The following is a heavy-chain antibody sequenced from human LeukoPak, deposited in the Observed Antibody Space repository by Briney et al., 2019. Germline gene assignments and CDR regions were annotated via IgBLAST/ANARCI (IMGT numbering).Heavy chain of an antibody. CDR2: ISWNSGSI. J-gene: IGHJ3*02. D-gene: IGHD3-22*01. Sequence: PGGSLRLSCAASGFTFDDYAMHWVRQAPGKGLEWVSGISWNSGSIGYADSVKGRFTISRDNAKNSLYLQMNSLRAEDTALYYCARGRGNGYYFDAFDIWGQGTMVTVSS. CDR1: GFTFDDYA. CDR3: ARGRGNGYYFDAFDI. V-gene: IGHV3-9*01.